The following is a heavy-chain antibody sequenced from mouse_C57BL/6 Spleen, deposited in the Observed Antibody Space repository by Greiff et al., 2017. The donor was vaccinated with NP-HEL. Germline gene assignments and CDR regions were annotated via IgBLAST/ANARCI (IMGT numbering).Heavy chain of an antibody. CDR3: ARRDYYEGAY. CDR1: GYTFTSYW. J-gene: IGHJ3*01. Sequence: QVQLQQPGAYLFPPLAAGKLACQSSGYTFTSYWMQWVKQRPGQGLEWIGEIDPSDSYTHYNQKFKGKATLTVDTSSSTAYMQLSSLTSEDSAVSYCARRDYYEGAYWGQGTLVTVSA. CDR2: IDPSDSYT. D-gene: IGHD2-4*01. V-gene: IGHV1-50*01.